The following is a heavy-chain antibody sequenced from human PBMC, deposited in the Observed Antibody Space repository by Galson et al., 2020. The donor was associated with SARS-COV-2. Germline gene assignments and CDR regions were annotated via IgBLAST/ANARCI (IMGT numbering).Heavy chain of an antibody. V-gene: IGHV3-30*04. D-gene: IGHD1-26*01. CDR2: ISYDESNT. Sequence: GASLTLTCAASGFTFSSYAMHWVRQPPRKGLDREAVISYDESNTYYADSVKDRLTISRDNSKNTLYLQMNSLRAEDTAVYYCARSRSGSYSAPVDYWGQGTLVTVSS. CDR3: ARSRSGSYSAPVDY. J-gene: IGHJ4*02. CDR1: GFTFSSYA.